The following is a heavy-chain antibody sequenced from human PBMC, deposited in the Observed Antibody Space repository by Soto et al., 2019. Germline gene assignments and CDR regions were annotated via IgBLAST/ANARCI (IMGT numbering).Heavy chain of an antibody. CDR3: ARDKITGLFDY. CDR2: INHSGST. D-gene: IGHD2-8*02. J-gene: IGHJ4*02. V-gene: IGHV4-34*01. Sequence: SETLSLTCAVYGGSFSGYYWTWIRQPPGTGLEWIGEINHSGSTNYNPSLKSRVTISVDTSKNQFSLKLTSVAAADTAVYYCARDKITGLFDYWGQGTLVT. CDR1: GGSFSGYY.